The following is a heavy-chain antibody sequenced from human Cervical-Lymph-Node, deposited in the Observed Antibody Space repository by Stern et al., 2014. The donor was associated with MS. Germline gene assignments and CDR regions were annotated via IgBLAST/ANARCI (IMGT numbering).Heavy chain of an antibody. V-gene: IGHV4-59*12. J-gene: IGHJ6*02. CDR3: ARVNRVVVATHYYYGMDV. Sequence: QVQLQESGPGLVKPSEALSLTCSVSGGSISSYYWSWIRQPPGKGLEWIGDINYNGNADYNSSLKRRVTISVDTSKNQLSLKLSSVTAADTAVYYCARVNRVVVATHYYYGMDVWGQGTTVTVSS. CDR2: INYNGNA. CDR1: GGSISSYY. D-gene: IGHD2-21*01.